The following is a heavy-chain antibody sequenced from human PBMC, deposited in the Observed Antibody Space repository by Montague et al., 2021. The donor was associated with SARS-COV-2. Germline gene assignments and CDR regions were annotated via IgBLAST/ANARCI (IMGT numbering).Heavy chain of an antibody. J-gene: IGHJ6*03. CDR3: ARLRDGVVPSPILGIGPYFTYYYMDV. V-gene: IGHV4-34*01. CDR1: GRSFSGYY. CDR2: INHGGST. D-gene: IGHD2-15*01. Sequence: SETLSLTCAVHGRSFSGYYWNWIRQRPGKGLEWIGEINHGGSTNYNPSLKNRLTISADTSKNQFSLKLTSVAATDTAVYYCARLRDGVVPSPILGIGPYFTYYYMDVWGKGTTVTVS.